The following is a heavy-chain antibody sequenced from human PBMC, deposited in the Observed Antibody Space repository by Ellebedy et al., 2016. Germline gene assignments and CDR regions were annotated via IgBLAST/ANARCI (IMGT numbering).Heavy chain of an antibody. CDR3: ARGPVAAVRKYFQH. Sequence: ESLKISCAASGFTFSSYSMNWIRQPPGKGLEWIGEINHSGSTNYNPSLKSRVTISVDTSKNQFSLKLSSVTAADTAVYYCARGPVAAVRKYFQHWGQGTLDTVSS. V-gene: IGHV4-34*01. CDR2: INHSGST. J-gene: IGHJ1*01. CDR1: GFTFSSYS. D-gene: IGHD6-13*01.